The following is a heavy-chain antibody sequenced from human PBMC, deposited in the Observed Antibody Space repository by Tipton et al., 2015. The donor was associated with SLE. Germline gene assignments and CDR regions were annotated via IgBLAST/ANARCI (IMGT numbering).Heavy chain of an antibody. J-gene: IGHJ4*02. CDR1: GFTYSGYA. CDR3: AGETGAYFDH. CDR2: IRADGSNK. Sequence: SGFTYSGYAMHWVRQAPGKGLEWVAFIRADGSNKDYADSVKGRFTISRDNSKNTLYLQMNRLRVEDTAVYYCAGETGAYFDHWGQGTLVTVSS. D-gene: IGHD3-10*01. V-gene: IGHV3-30*02.